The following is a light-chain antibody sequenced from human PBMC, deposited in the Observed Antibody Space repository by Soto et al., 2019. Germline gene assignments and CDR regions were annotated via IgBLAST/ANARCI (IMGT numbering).Light chain of an antibody. CDR3: QQYGRSPLT. V-gene: IGKV3-20*01. CDR2: GAS. CDR1: QSVTSSY. Sequence: IVLTQSPGTLFLTPGERATLSCRASQSVTSSYLAWYQQKPGQSPRLLISGASSRATGIPDRFSGSGSGTDFTLTISRLEPEDSAVYYCQQYGRSPLTFGGGTKVDIK. J-gene: IGKJ4*01.